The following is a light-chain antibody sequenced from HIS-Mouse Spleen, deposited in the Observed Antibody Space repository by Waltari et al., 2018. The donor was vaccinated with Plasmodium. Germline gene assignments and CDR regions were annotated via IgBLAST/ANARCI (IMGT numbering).Light chain of an antibody. CDR2: KAS. CDR3: QQYNSYPYT. Sequence: DIQMTQSPSTLSASVGDRITITCRASQSISSWLAWYQQKPGKAPKLLIYKASSLESGVPSRFSGSGSGTEFTLTISSLQPDDFATYYCQQYNSYPYTFGQGTKLEIK. CDR1: QSISSW. J-gene: IGKJ2*01. V-gene: IGKV1-5*03.